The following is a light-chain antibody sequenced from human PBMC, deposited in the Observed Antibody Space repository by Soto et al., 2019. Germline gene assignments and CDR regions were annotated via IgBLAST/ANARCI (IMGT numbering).Light chain of an antibody. Sequence: DIVMTQSPLSLPVTPGEAASISCRSSQSLLYSNGYNYLAWYLQKPGQSPQLLIYLGFDRASGVSDRFRGRGSGTDCKLKISRVEAEDVGVYYCRQALQAPRTFGQGTKQEIK. CDR1: QSLLYSNGYNY. V-gene: IGKV2-28*01. J-gene: IGKJ2*01. CDR2: LGF. CDR3: RQALQAPRT.